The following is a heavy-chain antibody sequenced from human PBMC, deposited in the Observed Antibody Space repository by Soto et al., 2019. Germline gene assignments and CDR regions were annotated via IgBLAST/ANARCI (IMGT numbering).Heavy chain of an antibody. V-gene: IGHV5-10-1*01. D-gene: IGHD6-13*01. J-gene: IGHJ4*02. Sequence: GESLKISCKGSGYSFTSYWISWVRQMPGKGLEWMGRIDPSDSYTNYSPSFQGHVTISADKSISTAYLQWSSLKASDTAMYYCAGSKAAAAIGGLDWGQGTLVTVS. CDR2: IDPSDSYT. CDR3: AGSKAAAAIGGLD. CDR1: GYSFTSYW.